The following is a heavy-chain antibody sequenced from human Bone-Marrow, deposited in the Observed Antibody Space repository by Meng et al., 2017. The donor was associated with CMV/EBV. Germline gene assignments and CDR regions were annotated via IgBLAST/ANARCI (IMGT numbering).Heavy chain of an antibody. Sequence: SETLSLTCAVYGGSFSGYYWSWIRQPPGKGLEWIGYIYYSGSTNYNPSLKSRVTISVDTSKNQFSLKLSSVTAADTAVYYCARENRPYWYFDLWGRGTLVTVSS. CDR3: ARENRPYWYFDL. CDR2: IYYSGST. J-gene: IGHJ2*01. D-gene: IGHD1-14*01. V-gene: IGHV4-59*01. CDR1: GGSFSGYY.